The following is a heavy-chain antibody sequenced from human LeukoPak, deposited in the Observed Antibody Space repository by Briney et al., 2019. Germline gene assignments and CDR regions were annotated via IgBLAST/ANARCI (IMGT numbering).Heavy chain of an antibody. J-gene: IGHJ6*02. Sequence: GGSLRLSCAASGFTFSSYSMNWVRQAPGKGLEWVSYISSSSSTIYYADSVKGRFTISRDNAKNSPYLQMNSLRAEDTAVYYCARVGGSGSYYNPYYYYGMDVWGQGTTVTVSS. CDR1: GFTFSSYS. V-gene: IGHV3-48*01. CDR2: ISSSSSTI. CDR3: ARVGGSGSYYNPYYYYGMDV. D-gene: IGHD3-10*01.